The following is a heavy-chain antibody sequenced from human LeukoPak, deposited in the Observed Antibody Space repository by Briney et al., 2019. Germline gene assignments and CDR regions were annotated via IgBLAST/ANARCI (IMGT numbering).Heavy chain of an antibody. D-gene: IGHD4-17*01. Sequence: ASVKVSCKASGYTFTGYYMHWVRQAPGQGLEWMEWINPNSGGTNYAQKFQGRVTMTRDTSISTAYMELSRLRSDDTAVYYCARSSYDYGSTFDYWGQGTLVTVSS. CDR1: GYTFTGYY. CDR2: INPNSGGT. CDR3: ARSSYDYGSTFDY. V-gene: IGHV1-2*02. J-gene: IGHJ4*02.